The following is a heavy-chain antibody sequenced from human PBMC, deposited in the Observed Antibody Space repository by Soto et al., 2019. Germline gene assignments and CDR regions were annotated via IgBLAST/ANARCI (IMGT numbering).Heavy chain of an antibody. D-gene: IGHD5-18*01. CDR3: ARLSLDTAMVTPYFDY. CDR2: IYPGDSDT. CDR1: GYSFTSYW. Sequence: GESLKISCKGSGYSFTSYWIGWVRQMPGKGLEWMGIIYPGDSDTRYSPSFQGQVTISADKSISTAYLQWSSLKASDTAMYYCARLSLDTAMVTPYFDYWGQGTLVTVSS. V-gene: IGHV5-51*01. J-gene: IGHJ4*02.